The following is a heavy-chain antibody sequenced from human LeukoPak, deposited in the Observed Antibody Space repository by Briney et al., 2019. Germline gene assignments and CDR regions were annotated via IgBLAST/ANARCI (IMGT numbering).Heavy chain of an antibody. J-gene: IGHJ5*02. CDR1: GGSISSSSYY. CDR2: VYYSGRT. D-gene: IGHD3-22*01. Sequence: SETLSLTCTVSGGSISSSSYYWGWIRQPPGKELQWIASVYYSGRTNYSPSLKSRVTISVDTSKNQFSLKLSSVTAADTAVYYCARDTYYYDSSGYYSYNWFDPWGQGTLVTVSS. V-gene: IGHV4-39*07. CDR3: ARDTYYYDSSGYYSYNWFDP.